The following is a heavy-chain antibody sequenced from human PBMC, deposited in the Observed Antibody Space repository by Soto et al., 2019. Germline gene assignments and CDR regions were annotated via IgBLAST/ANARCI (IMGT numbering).Heavy chain of an antibody. Sequence: SETLSLTCAVSGCSISSGGYSWSWIRQPPGKGLEWIGYIYHSGSTYYNPSLKSRVTISVDTSKKQFSLNLSSVTAADTAVYYCARVPVRKYYGAGSYNNYYFGMDVWGQGTTVT. J-gene: IGHJ6*02. CDR3: ARVPVRKYYGAGSYNNYYFGMDV. V-gene: IGHV4-30-2*01. D-gene: IGHD3-10*01. CDR2: IYHSGST. CDR1: GCSISSGGYS.